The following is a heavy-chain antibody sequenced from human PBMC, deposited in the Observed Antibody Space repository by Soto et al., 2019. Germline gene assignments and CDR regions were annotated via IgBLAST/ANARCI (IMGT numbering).Heavy chain of an antibody. D-gene: IGHD2-2*01. CDR3: ARLPAAPTNWFDP. V-gene: IGHV4-39*01. CDR2: IYYSGST. J-gene: IGHJ5*02. Sequence: PSETLSLTCTVSGGSISSSSYYWGWIRQPPGKGLEWIGSIYYSGSTYYNPSLKSRVTISVDTSKNQFSLKLSSVTAPDTAVYYCARLPAAPTNWFDPWGQGTLVTVSS. CDR1: GGSISSSSYY.